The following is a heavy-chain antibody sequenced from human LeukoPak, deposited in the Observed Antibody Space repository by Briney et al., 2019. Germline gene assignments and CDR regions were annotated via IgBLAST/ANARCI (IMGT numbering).Heavy chain of an antibody. Sequence: PGGSLRLSCAASGFTFKRYHMSWVRQAPGKGLDWVSSIDGGGTNTYYADSVKGRFTISRDNAKNSLYLQMNSLRAEDTAVYYCAREGIPYDSSGLDYWGQGTLVTVSS. CDR2: IDGGGTNT. V-gene: IGHV3-21*01. D-gene: IGHD3-22*01. CDR1: GFTFKRYH. J-gene: IGHJ4*02. CDR3: AREGIPYDSSGLDY.